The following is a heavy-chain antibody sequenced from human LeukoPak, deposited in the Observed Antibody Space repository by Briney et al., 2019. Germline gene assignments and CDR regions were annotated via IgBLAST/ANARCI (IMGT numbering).Heavy chain of an antibody. Sequence: SETLSLTCTVSGGSISSGSYYWSWIRQPAGKGLEWIGRIYTSGSTNYNPSLKSRVTISVDTSKNQFSLKLSSVTAADTAVYYCARRRYSSSWYIWFDPWGQGTLVTVSS. CDR1: GGSISSGSYY. CDR2: IYTSGST. J-gene: IGHJ5*02. D-gene: IGHD6-13*01. V-gene: IGHV4-61*02. CDR3: ARRRYSSSWYIWFDP.